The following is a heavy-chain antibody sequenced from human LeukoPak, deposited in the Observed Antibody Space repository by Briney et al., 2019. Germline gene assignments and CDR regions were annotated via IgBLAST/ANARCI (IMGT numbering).Heavy chain of an antibody. Sequence: GGSLRLSCAASGFTFSSYAMSWVRQAPGKGLEWVSAISGSGGSTYYADSVKGRFTISRDNSKNTLYLQMNSLRAEDTAVYYCGRPGGSYTYYFDYWGQGTLVTVSS. J-gene: IGHJ4*02. CDR3: GRPGGSYTYYFDY. CDR2: ISGSGGST. D-gene: IGHD1-26*01. CDR1: GFTFSSYA. V-gene: IGHV3-23*01.